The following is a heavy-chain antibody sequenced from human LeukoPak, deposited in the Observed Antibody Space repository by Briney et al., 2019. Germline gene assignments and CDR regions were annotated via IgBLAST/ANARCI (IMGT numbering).Heavy chain of an antibody. V-gene: IGHV3-23*01. D-gene: IGHD3-22*01. CDR3: AKGVESSGYYYVAVGDY. J-gene: IGHJ4*02. CDR2: ISGSGDTT. Sequence: GGSLRLSWAASGXTFRSYAMNWVRQAPGKGREWVSGISGSGDTTHYADSVRGRFSISRDNNKNILYLQMNGLRAEDTAVYYCAKGVESSGYYYVAVGDYWGQGTLVTVSS. CDR1: GXTFRSYA.